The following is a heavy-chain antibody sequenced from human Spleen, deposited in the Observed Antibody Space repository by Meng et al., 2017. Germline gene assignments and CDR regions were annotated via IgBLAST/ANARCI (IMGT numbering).Heavy chain of an antibody. Sequence: GESLKISCTASGFTFDDDDMSWVRQAPGKGLEWVCGINWNGASTGYADSVKGRFTISRDTAKNTVFLQMNSLSAEDTAVYYCVREEFYYDGSGYYYYLHYWGQGTLVTVSS. V-gene: IGHV3-20*04. J-gene: IGHJ4*02. D-gene: IGHD3-22*01. CDR3: VREEFYYDGSGYYYYLHY. CDR2: INWNGAST. CDR1: GFTFDDDD.